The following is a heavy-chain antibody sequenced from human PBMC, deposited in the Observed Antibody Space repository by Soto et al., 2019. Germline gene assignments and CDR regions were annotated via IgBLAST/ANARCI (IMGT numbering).Heavy chain of an antibody. V-gene: IGHV1-2*02. D-gene: IGHD1-26*01. Sequence: ASVEVSCRASGYTFTGHYIHWVRQAPEQGPEWMGEIGPETGATRYAQKFQGRVTMTRDMSITTVYMELNNLSPDDTAVYYCGRGRSGQIVVFYWGQGTPVTVSS. CDR1: GYTFTGHY. CDR2: IGPETGAT. CDR3: GRGRSGQIVVFY. J-gene: IGHJ4*02.